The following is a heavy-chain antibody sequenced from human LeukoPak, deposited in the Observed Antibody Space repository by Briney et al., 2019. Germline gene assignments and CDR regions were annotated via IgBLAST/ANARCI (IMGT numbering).Heavy chain of an antibody. Sequence: ASVKVSCKASGYTFTSYGISWARQAPGQGLEWMGWISAYNGNTNYAQKLQGRVTMTTDTSTSTAYMELRSLRSDDTAVYYCARDRYYGSGSSSPISYYYYYMDVWGKGTTVTISS. CDR1: GYTFTSYG. V-gene: IGHV1-18*01. J-gene: IGHJ6*03. D-gene: IGHD3-10*01. CDR3: ARDRYYGSGSSSPISYYYYYMDV. CDR2: ISAYNGNT.